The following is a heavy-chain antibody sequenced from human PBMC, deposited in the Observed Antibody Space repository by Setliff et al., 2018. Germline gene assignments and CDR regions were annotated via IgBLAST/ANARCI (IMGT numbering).Heavy chain of an antibody. CDR1: GGTFSSYG. Sequence: GASVKVSCKASGGTFSSYGISWVRQAPGQGLEWMGGIIPIFGTAIYAQKFQGRVTITADESTSTAYMELSSLRSEDTAVYYCAAGSSGWYLNYWGQGTLVTVSS. J-gene: IGHJ4*02. CDR2: IIPIFGTA. CDR3: AAGSSGWYLNY. D-gene: IGHD6-19*01. V-gene: IGHV1-69*13.